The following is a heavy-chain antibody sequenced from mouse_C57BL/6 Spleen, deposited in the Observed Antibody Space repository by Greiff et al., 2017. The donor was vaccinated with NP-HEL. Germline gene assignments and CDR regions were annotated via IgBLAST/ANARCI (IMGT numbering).Heavy chain of an antibody. J-gene: IGHJ4*01. Sequence: QVQLQQPGAELVMPGASVKLSCKASGYTFTSYWMHWVKQRPGQGLEWIGKIDPSDSYTNYNQKFKGKSTLTVDKSSSTAYMQLSSLTSEDSAVYYGARKSYYYGSSYDSAIAMDYWGQGTSVTVSS. V-gene: IGHV1-69*01. CDR2: IDPSDSYT. CDR3: ARKSYYYGSSYDSAIAMDY. D-gene: IGHD1-1*01. CDR1: GYTFTSYW.